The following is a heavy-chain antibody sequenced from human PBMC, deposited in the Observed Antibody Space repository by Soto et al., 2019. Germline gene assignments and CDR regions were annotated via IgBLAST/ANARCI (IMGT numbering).Heavy chain of an antibody. CDR1: EYSFSKYY. Sequence: PVVPMKISCKGSEYSFSKYYVGWVRQMHGKDLKWMGIIYPDDSGTRYSPSFQGQVTISADKSISTAYLQWSSLKASDTAMYYCARMGFSGGGYLSYYYYGMDVWGQGTTVTVSS. CDR2: IYPDDSGT. D-gene: IGHD2-15*01. CDR3: ARMGFSGGGYLSYYYYGMDV. V-gene: IGHV5-51*01. J-gene: IGHJ6*02.